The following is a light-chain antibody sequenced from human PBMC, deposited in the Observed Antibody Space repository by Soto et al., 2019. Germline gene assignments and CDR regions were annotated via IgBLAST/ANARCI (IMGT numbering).Light chain of an antibody. V-gene: IGKV3-11*01. Sequence: EIVLTQSPGTLSLSPGERATLSCRASQSVFSNYLAWYQQKPGQAPRLLIYDASNRATGIPARFSGSGSGTDFTLTISSLEPEDFVVYYCQQRSNWPITFGQGTRLAI. CDR3: QQRSNWPIT. J-gene: IGKJ5*01. CDR1: QSVFSNY. CDR2: DAS.